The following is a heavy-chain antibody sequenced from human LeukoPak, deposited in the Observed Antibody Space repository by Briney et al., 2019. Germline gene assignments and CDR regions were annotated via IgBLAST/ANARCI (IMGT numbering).Heavy chain of an antibody. J-gene: IGHJ4*02. V-gene: IGHV3-7*03. D-gene: IGHD3-10*01. CDR1: GFTFINPW. CDR2: IKQDGSEK. CDR3: ARHDYGSGSYYFGFDY. Sequence: GGSLGLSCAASGFTFINPWMSWVRQAPGKGREWVANIKQDGSEKYYVDSVKGRFTISRDNAKNSLYLQMNSLRAEDTAVYYCARHDYGSGSYYFGFDYWGQGTLVTVSS.